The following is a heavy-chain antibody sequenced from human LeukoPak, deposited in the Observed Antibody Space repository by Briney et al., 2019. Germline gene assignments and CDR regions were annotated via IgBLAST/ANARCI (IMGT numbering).Heavy chain of an antibody. CDR2: ISGSGGST. Sequence: PGGSLRLSCAASGFTFSSYAMSWVRQAPGKGLEWVSAISGSGGSTYYADSVKGRFTISRDNAKNPLYLQMNSLRAEDMALYYCAKAARDWYFDYWGQGTLVTVSS. CDR3: AKAARDWYFDY. V-gene: IGHV3-23*01. D-gene: IGHD3/OR15-3a*01. J-gene: IGHJ4*02. CDR1: GFTFSSYA.